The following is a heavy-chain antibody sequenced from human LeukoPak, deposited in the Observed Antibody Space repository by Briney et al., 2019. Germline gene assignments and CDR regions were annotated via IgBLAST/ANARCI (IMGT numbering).Heavy chain of an antibody. D-gene: IGHD6-13*01. V-gene: IGHV4-34*01. Sequence: GSLRLSCTASGFTFSNFWMGWVRQAPGKGLEWIGEINHSGSTNYNPSLKSRVTISVDTSKNQFSLKLSSVTAADTAVYYCARGRRYSRDFDRWGQGTLVTVSS. CDR2: INHSGST. CDR3: ARGRRYSRDFDR. J-gene: IGHJ4*02. CDR1: GFTFSNFW.